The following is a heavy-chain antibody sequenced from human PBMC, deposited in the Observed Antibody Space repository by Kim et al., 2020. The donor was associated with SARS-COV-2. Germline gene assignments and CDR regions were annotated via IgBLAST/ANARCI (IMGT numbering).Heavy chain of an antibody. CDR2: IYSGGST. D-gene: IGHD6-13*01. V-gene: IGHV3-66*01. J-gene: IGHJ5*02. CDR1: GFTVSSNY. CDR3: ARDGRDSSSWYDGWFDP. Sequence: GGSLRLSCAASGFTVSSNYMSWVRQAPGKGLEWVSVIYSGGSTYYADSVKGRFTISRDNSKNTLYLQMNSLRAEDTAVYYCARDGRDSSSWYDGWFDPWGQGTLVTVSS.